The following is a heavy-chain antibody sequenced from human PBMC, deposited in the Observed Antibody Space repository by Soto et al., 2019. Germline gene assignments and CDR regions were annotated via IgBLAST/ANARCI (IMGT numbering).Heavy chain of an antibody. D-gene: IGHD3-9*01. Sequence: GASVKVSCKASGGTFSSYAISWVRQAPGQGLEWMGGIIPIFGTANYAQKFQGRVTITADESTSTAYMELSSLRSEGTAVYYCARERGTYDILTGYPPRDFDYWGQGTLVTVSS. V-gene: IGHV1-69*13. CDR1: GGTFSSYA. CDR2: IIPIFGTA. CDR3: ARERGTYDILTGYPPRDFDY. J-gene: IGHJ4*02.